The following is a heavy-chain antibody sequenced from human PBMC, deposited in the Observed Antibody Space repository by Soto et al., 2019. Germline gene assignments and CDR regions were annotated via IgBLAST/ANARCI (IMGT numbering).Heavy chain of an antibody. V-gene: IGHV3-33*01. D-gene: IGHD3-16*01. Sequence: QAGGSLRLSCAASGFTFSSYGMHWVRQAPGKGLEWVAVIWYDGSNKYYADSVKGRFTISRDNSKNTLYLQMNSLRAEDTAVYYCASHKGGGIGDYYYGMDVWGQGTTVTVSS. J-gene: IGHJ6*02. CDR3: ASHKGGGIGDYYYGMDV. CDR1: GFTFSSYG. CDR2: IWYDGSNK.